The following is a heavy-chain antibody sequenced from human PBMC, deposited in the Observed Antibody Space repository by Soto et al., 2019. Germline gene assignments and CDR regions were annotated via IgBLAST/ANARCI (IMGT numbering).Heavy chain of an antibody. J-gene: IGHJ4*02. CDR1: GFTFSNAW. V-gene: IGHV3-15*07. Sequence: EVQLVESGGGLVKPGGSLRLSCAASGFTFSNAWMNWVRQAPGKGLGWVGRIKSKTDGGTTDYAAPVKGRFTISRDDSKNTLYLLMNSLKTEDTAVYYCTTRHSSGWYGGGLVDYWGQGTLVTVSS. D-gene: IGHD6-19*01. CDR2: IKSKTDGGTT. CDR3: TTRHSSGWYGGGLVDY.